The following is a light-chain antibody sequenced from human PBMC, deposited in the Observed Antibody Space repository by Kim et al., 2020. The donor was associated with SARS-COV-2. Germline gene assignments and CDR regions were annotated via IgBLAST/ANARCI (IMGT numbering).Light chain of an antibody. CDR2: KDS. J-gene: IGLJ2*01. CDR1: ALTKQY. Sequence: SYELTQPPSVSVSPGQTARITCSGDALTKQYAFWYQQKAGQAPVTVIYKDSERPSGIPERFSGSSSGTTVTLTISGVQAEDEADFYCQSADSSGTFPVVFGGGTQLTVL. CDR3: QSADSSGTFPVV. V-gene: IGLV3-25*03.